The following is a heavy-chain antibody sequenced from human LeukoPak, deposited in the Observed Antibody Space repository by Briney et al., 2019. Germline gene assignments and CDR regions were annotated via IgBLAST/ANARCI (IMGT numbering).Heavy chain of an antibody. Sequence: GASVKVSCKASGYTFTSYYMHWVRQAPGQGLEWMGIINPSGGSTSYAQKFQGRVTMTRDTSTSTVYMELSSLRSEDTAVYYCARCGSSIVVVPAAINYCYYYGMDVWGQGTTVTVSS. CDR1: GYTFTSYY. V-gene: IGHV1-46*01. CDR3: ARCGSSIVVVPAAINYCYYYGMDV. J-gene: IGHJ6*02. CDR2: INPSGGST. D-gene: IGHD2-2*02.